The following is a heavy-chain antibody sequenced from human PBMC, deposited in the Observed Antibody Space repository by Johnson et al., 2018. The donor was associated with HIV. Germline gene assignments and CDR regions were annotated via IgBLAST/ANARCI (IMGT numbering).Heavy chain of an antibody. D-gene: IGHD3-10*01. Sequence: VQLVESGGGVVQPGGSLRLSCAASGLTFSNYGSHWVRQAPGKGLEWVAFIRYDGSNKYYADSVKGRFTISRDNSKNSLYLQMNSLRAEDTAVYYCARDKGRGAFDIWGQGTMVTVSS. V-gene: IGHV3-30*02. CDR1: GLTFSNYG. CDR3: ARDKGRGAFDI. J-gene: IGHJ3*02. CDR2: IRYDGSNK.